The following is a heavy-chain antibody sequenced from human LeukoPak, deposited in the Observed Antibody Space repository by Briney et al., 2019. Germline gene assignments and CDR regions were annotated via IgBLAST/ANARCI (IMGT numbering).Heavy chain of an antibody. V-gene: IGHV3-33*06. CDR1: GFTFSSYG. CDR3: AKVSGPVYQLLPEFDY. D-gene: IGHD2-2*01. CDR2: IWYDGSNK. J-gene: IGHJ4*02. Sequence: GRSLRLSCAASGFTFSSYGMHWVRQAPGKGLEWVAVIWYDGSNKYYADSVKGRFTISRDNSKNTLYLQMNSLRAEDTAVYYCAKVSGPVYQLLPEFDYWGQGTLVTVSS.